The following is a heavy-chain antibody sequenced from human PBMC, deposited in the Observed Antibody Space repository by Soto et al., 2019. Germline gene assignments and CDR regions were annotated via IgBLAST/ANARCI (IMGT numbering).Heavy chain of an antibody. CDR1: GFSVSTND. CDR3: ARHPERIAQIGWFDP. V-gene: IGHV3-66*04. D-gene: IGHD6-13*01. Sequence: PGGSLRLSCTASGFSVSTNDMSWVRQAPGKGLEWVSIIYTDGETHSADSVKGRFTISRDNSKNSLYLQMNSLRAEDTAVYYCARHPERIAQIGWFDPWGQGTLVTVSS. J-gene: IGHJ5*02. CDR2: IYTDGET.